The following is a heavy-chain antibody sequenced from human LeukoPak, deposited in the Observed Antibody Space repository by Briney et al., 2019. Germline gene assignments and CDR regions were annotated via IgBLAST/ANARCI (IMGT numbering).Heavy chain of an antibody. J-gene: IGHJ4*02. Sequence: SETLSLTCTVSGGSVSDNNFFWNWIRQPPGKGLEWIGYIYNSGSTNYNPALNGRVTISVDTSNNQFSLKLSSVIAADTAVYYCAGLEAHRPLDYRGQGTLVIVSS. V-gene: IGHV4-61*01. CDR1: GGSVSDNNFF. CDR2: IYNSGST. CDR3: AGLEAHRPLDY.